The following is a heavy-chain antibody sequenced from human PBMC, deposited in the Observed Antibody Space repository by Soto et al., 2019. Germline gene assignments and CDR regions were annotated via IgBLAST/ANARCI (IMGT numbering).Heavy chain of an antibody. V-gene: IGHV3-23*01. CDR2: ISGSGGST. CDR1: GFTFSSYA. D-gene: IGHD3-3*01. CDR3: AKGQAIGVVIIPPLAY. Sequence: PWWSLRLSCSASGFTFSSYAMSWCRQAPGKGLEWVSAISGSGGSTYYADSVKGRFTISRDNSKNTLYLQMNSLRAEDTAVYYCAKGQAIGVVIIPPLAYWGQGTLVTVSS. J-gene: IGHJ4*02.